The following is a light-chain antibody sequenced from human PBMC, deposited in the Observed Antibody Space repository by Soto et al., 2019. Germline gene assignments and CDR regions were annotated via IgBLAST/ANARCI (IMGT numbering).Light chain of an antibody. CDR1: QSVGSY. Sequence: EIVLTQSPATLSLSPGERATLSCRASQSVGSYLAWYQQKPGQAPRLLIYDASKRATGIPARFSGSGSGTDFTLTISRLEPEDVAVYYCQQYGSSPINVGQGTRREIK. CDR2: DAS. V-gene: IGKV3-20*01. CDR3: QQYGSSPIN. J-gene: IGKJ5*01.